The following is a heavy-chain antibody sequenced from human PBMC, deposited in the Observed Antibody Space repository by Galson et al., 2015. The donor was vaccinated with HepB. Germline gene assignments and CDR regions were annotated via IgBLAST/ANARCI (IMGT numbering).Heavy chain of an antibody. J-gene: IGHJ4*02. CDR1: GFTYKTYN. V-gene: IGHV3-21*01. D-gene: IGHD1-26*01. CDR3: AREFFGLAGGPTLSYFDY. Sequence: SLRLSCAASGFTYKTYNMNWVRQAPGKGLEWVSSITNDGNYIFYADSVKGRFTISRDNAKNSLYLQLNSLRADDTAVYHCAREFFGLAGGPTLSYFDYWGQGTVVTVSS. CDR2: ITNDGNYI.